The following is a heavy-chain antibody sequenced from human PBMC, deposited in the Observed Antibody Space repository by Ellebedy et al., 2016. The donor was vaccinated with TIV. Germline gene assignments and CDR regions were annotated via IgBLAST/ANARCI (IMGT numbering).Heavy chain of an antibody. D-gene: IGHD6-13*01. CDR2: INQDGSAG. Sequence: GGSLRLSCAASGLTFSRFWMIWVRQAPGKGLEWVANINQDGSAGYYVDSVKGRFTISRDNAKNSLYPQMKSLRAEDTAVYYCAGPAAVGTKAFDYWGQGTLVTVSS. J-gene: IGHJ4*02. CDR3: AGPAAVGTKAFDY. V-gene: IGHV3-7*01. CDR1: GLTFSRFW.